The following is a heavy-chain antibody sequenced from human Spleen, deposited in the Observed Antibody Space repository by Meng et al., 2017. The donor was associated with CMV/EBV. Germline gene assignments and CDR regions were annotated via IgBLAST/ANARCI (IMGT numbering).Heavy chain of an antibody. Sequence: GAFRGYDWSWLPQPPGKGLEWIGEINHSGSTNYNPSLKSRVTISLDTSKNQFSLKLTSVTAADTAVYYCARQLGAAVAGTNQVWYFDLWGRGTLVTV. J-gene: IGHJ2*01. CDR2: INHSGST. V-gene: IGHV4-34*01. CDR3: ARQLGAAVAGTNQVWYFDL. D-gene: IGHD6-19*01. CDR1: GAFRGYD.